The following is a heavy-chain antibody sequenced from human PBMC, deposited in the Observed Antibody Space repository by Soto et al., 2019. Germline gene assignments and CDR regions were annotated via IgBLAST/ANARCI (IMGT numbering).Heavy chain of an antibody. J-gene: IGHJ4*02. CDR2: VSYDESNK. CDR1: GFTFSSYG. V-gene: IGHV3-30*18. CDR3: AKDASSYGYDAFDY. Sequence: QVQLVESGGGVVQPGRSLRLSCAASGFTFSSYGMHWVRQAPGKGLEWVTVVSYDESNKYYADSVKGRFTISRDNSKNTLYLPMNSLRSEDTAVYYCAKDASSYGYDAFDYWGQGTLVTVSS. D-gene: IGHD5-12*01.